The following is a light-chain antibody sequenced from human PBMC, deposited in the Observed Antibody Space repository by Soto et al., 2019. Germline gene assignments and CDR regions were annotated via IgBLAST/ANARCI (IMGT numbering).Light chain of an antibody. V-gene: IGKV1-5*01. Sequence: DIQMTQSPSTLSASVGDTVTITCRASQSVSTWLAWYQQKPGKAPKLMISDASSLQSGVPSRFSGRGSGTEFNLTISSLQPDDVATYYCQQYDNYPYTFGQGTKVDIK. CDR2: DAS. CDR1: QSVSTW. CDR3: QQYDNYPYT. J-gene: IGKJ2*01.